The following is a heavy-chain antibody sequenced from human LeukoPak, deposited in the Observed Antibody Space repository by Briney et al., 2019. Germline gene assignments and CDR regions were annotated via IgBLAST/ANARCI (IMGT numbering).Heavy chain of an antibody. J-gene: IGHJ4*02. CDR1: GGSISSYY. Sequence: KPSETLSLTCTVSGGSISSYYWSWIRQPPGKGLEWIGYIYYSGSTNYNPSLKSRVTMSVDTSKNQLSLKLSSVTAADTAVYYCARGPGYDSSGYYYYFDYWGQGTLVTVSS. CDR3: ARGPGYDSSGYYYYFDY. CDR2: IYYSGST. D-gene: IGHD3-22*01. V-gene: IGHV4-59*12.